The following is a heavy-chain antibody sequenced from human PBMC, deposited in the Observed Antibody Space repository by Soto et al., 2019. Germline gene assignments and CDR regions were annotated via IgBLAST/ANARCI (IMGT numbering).Heavy chain of an antibody. D-gene: IGHD3-9*01. CDR1: GGSFSGYY. J-gene: IGHJ5*02. CDR3: ARFLTGKGFDP. V-gene: IGHV4-34*01. CDR2: INHSGST. Sequence: ETLSLTCAVYGGSFSGYYWSWIRQPPGKGLEWIGEINHSGSTNYNPSLKSRVTISVDTSKNQFSLKLSSVTAADTAVYYCARFLTGKGFDPWGQGTLVTVSS.